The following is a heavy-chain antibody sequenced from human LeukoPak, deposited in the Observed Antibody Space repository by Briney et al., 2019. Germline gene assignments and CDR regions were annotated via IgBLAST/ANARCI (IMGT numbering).Heavy chain of an antibody. D-gene: IGHD5-12*01. CDR1: GGTFSGYA. Sequence: ASVKVSCKASGGTFSGYAISWVRQAPGQGLEWMGRIIPILGIANYAQKFQGRVTITADKSTSTAYMELSSLRSEDTAVYYCARDGGPPSFSRGYSGYDSSVHYDSSGYFYYWGQGTLVTVSS. V-gene: IGHV1-69*04. CDR2: IIPILGIA. J-gene: IGHJ4*02. CDR3: ARDGGPPSFSRGYSGYDSSVHYDSSGYFYY.